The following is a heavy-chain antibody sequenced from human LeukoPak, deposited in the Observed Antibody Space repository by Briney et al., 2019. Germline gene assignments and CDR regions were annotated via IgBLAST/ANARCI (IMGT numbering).Heavy chain of an antibody. D-gene: IGHD3-22*01. CDR3: ARGGTHYYDSSGLIYFDY. CDR2: INPSGGST. CDR1: GYTFTSYY. J-gene: IGHJ4*02. V-gene: IGHV1-46*01. Sequence: ASVKVSCKASGYTFTSYYMHWVRQAPGQGLEWMGIINPSGGSTSYAQKFQGRVTMIRDTSTSTVYMELSSLTSEDTAVFYCARGGTHYYDSSGLIYFDYWGQGTLVTVSS.